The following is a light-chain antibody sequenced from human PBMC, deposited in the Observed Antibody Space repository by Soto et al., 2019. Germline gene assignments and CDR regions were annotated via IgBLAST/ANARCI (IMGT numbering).Light chain of an antibody. Sequence: DIVMTQSPLSLPVTPGEPASISCRSSQSLLHSNGYNYLDWYLQKPGQSPQLLICLGSNRASGVPERFSGSRLGTDFSLKISSVEAEDVGVYYCMQALQTPYTFGQGTKLEIK. V-gene: IGKV2-28*01. J-gene: IGKJ2*01. CDR1: QSLLHSNGYNY. CDR2: LGS. CDR3: MQALQTPYT.